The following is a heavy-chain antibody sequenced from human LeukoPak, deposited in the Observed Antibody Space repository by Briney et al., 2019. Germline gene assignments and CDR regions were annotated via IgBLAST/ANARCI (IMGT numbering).Heavy chain of an antibody. D-gene: IGHD2-15*01. J-gene: IGHJ5*02. V-gene: IGHV3-23*01. CDR3: AKTTDCSGGSCYFGTNWFDP. CDR2: ISGSGGST. CDR1: GFTFSSYA. Sequence: PGGSLRLSCAASGFTFSSYAMSWVRQAPGKGLEWVSAISGSGGSTYYADSVKGRFTISRDNSKNTLYLQMNSLRAEDTAVYYCAKTTDCSGGSCYFGTNWFDPWGQGTLVTVSS.